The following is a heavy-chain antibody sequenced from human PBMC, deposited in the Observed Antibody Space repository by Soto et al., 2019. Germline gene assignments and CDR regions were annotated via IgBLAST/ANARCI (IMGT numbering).Heavy chain of an antibody. CDR2: IKQDGSEK. Sequence: EVQLVESGGGLVQPGGSLRLSCAAAGFSFSDYWMTWVRQPPGKGLEWVANIKQDGSEKYYADSVKGRFTISRDNAKNSLYLQMNSLRAEDTAVYYCARSRAGRTAASYYGYMDVWGKGTTVTVSS. CDR3: ARSRAGRTAASYYGYMDV. J-gene: IGHJ6*03. CDR1: GFSFSDYW. V-gene: IGHV3-7*01. D-gene: IGHD2-2*01.